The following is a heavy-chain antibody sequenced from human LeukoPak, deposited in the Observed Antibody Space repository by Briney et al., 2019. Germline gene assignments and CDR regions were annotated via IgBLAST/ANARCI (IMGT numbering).Heavy chain of an antibody. D-gene: IGHD3-10*02. CDR2: ISSSGSTI. J-gene: IGHJ6*04. V-gene: IGHV3-48*03. CDR3: AELGITMIGGV. Sequence: GWSLRLSCAASGFTFSSYEMNWVRQAPGKGLEWVSYISSSGSTIYYADSVKGRFTISRDNSKNTLYLQMNSLRAEDTAVYYCAELGITMIGGVWGKGTTVTISS. CDR1: GFTFSSYE.